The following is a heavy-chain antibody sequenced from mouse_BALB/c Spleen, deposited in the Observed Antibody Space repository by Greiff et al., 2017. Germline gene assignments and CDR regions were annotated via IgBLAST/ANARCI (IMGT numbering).Heavy chain of an antibody. CDR3: VSLHYYGYVYAMDY. D-gene: IGHD1-2*01. CDR2: IWTGGGT. CDR1: GFSLTSYD. Sequence: VKLQESGPGLVAPSQSLSITCTVSGFSLTSYDISWIRQPPGKGLEWLGVIWTGGGTNYNSAFMSRLSISKDNSKSQVFLKMNSLQTDDTAIYYCVSLHYYGYVYAMDYWGQGTSVTVSS. V-gene: IGHV2-9-2*01. J-gene: IGHJ4*01.